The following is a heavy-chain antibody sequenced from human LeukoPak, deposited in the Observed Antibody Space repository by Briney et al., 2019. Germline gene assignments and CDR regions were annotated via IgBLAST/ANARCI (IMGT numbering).Heavy chain of an antibody. CDR1: GLPFSRYA. Sequence: GGPLRLSCSPSGLPFSRYAMLWARHAPGKGLEYDSAISSKRGSTYYADSVKGRFTISRDNSKNTLYLQMSSLRTEDTAVYYCVKEDSDYWGQGTLVTVSS. V-gene: IGHV3-64D*06. J-gene: IGHJ4*02. CDR3: VKEDSDY. CDR2: ISSKRGST.